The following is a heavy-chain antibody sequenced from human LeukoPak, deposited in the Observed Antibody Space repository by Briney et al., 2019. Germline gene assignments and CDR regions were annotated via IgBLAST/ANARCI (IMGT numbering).Heavy chain of an antibody. V-gene: IGHV3-49*03. J-gene: IGHJ5*02. D-gene: IGHD6-19*01. Sequence: LSLTCTVSGVSINSSNYYWGWIRQPPGKGLEWVGFIRSKAYGGTTEYAASVKGRFTISRDDSKSIAYLQMNSLKTEDTAVYYCTRYLSYSSGSWFDPWGQGTLVTVSS. CDR2: IRSKAYGGTT. CDR1: GVSINSSNYY. CDR3: TRYLSYSSGSWFDP.